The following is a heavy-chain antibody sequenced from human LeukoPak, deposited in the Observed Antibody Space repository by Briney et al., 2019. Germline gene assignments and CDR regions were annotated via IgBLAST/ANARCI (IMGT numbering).Heavy chain of an antibody. CDR3: ARAFVCSTSCYEGY. Sequence: GGSLRLSCAASGFTFSSYSMNWVSQAPGKGLEWVSYISSSSSTIYYADSVKGRFTISRGNAKNSLYLQMNSLRVEDTAVYYCARAFVCSTSCYEGYWGQGTLVTVSS. D-gene: IGHD2-2*01. CDR2: ISSSSSTI. CDR1: GFTFSSYS. J-gene: IGHJ4*02. V-gene: IGHV3-48*01.